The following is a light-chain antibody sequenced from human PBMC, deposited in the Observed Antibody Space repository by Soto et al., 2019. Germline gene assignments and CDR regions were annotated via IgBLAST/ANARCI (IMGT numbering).Light chain of an antibody. CDR2: DAS. CDR1: QSVSSSY. J-gene: IGKJ2*01. Sequence: EIVLTQSPATLSLSPGERATLSCGASQSVSSSYLAWYQQKPGLAPRLLIYDASSSATGIPDRFSGSGSGTAFALTLSRLQAEDFEVYYWPQYGRSPNTFGQGTKLEIK. CDR3: PQYGRSPNT. V-gene: IGKV3D-20*01.